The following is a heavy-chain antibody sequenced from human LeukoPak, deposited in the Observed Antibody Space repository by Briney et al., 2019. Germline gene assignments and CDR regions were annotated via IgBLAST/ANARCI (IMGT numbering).Heavy chain of an antibody. V-gene: IGHV1-24*01. CDR3: AADGLRYPDPYYFDY. D-gene: IGHD3-9*01. Sequence: ASVKVSCKVSGYTLTELSMHWVRQAPGKGLEWMGGFDPEDGETIYAQKFQGRVTMTEGTSTDTAYMELSSLRSEDTAVYYCAADGLRYPDPYYFDYWGQGTLVTVSS. CDR1: GYTLTELS. J-gene: IGHJ4*02. CDR2: FDPEDGET.